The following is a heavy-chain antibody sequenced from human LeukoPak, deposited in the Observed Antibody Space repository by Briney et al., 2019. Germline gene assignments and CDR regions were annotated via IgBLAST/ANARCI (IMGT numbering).Heavy chain of an antibody. D-gene: IGHD2-15*01. J-gene: IGHJ6*03. CDR2: ITDSGANT. Sequence: PGGSLRLSCAAPGFTFSNFAMSWVRQAPGKGLEWVSTITDSGANTSYADSVKGRFTISRDNSKNTLYLKMNNLYPQMNSLRAEDTAVYYCAKLGYCTGGSCYSDYYYYMDVWGTGTTVSVSS. V-gene: IGHV3-23*01. CDR3: AKLGYCTGGSCYSDYYYYMDV. CDR1: GFTFSNFA.